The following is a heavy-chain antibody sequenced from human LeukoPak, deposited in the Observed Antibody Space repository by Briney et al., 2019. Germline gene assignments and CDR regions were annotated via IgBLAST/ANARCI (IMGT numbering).Heavy chain of an antibody. J-gene: IGHJ4*02. Sequence: GGSLRLSCAASGFTFSSYSMNWVRQAPGKGLEWVSAISGSGGSTYYADSVKGRFTISRDNSKNTLYLQMNSLRAEDTAVYYCAKSYGSGSQWGYFDYWGQGTLVTVSS. CDR2: ISGSGGST. V-gene: IGHV3-23*01. CDR3: AKSYGSGSQWGYFDY. CDR1: GFTFSSYS. D-gene: IGHD3-10*01.